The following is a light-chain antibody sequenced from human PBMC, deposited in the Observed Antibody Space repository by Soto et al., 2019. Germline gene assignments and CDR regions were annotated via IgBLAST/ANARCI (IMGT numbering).Light chain of an antibody. J-gene: IGLJ1*01. Sequence: QSALAQPASVSGSPGQSIAISCTGTSSDVGGYTYVSWYQQHPGKATKLMIYDVGNRPSGVSDRFSGSKSGNTASLTISGLQAEDAADYYCTSYTTSSTYVFGTGTQLTVL. CDR3: TSYTTSSTYV. CDR1: SSDVGGYTY. V-gene: IGLV2-14*01. CDR2: DVG.